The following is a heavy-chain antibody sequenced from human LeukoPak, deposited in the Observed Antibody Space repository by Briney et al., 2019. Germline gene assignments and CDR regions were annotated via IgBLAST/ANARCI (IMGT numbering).Heavy chain of an antibody. CDR2: IYPGDYGT. D-gene: IGHD6-19*01. CDR1: GYSFTSYW. V-gene: IGHV5-51*01. Sequence: GESLKISCKGSGYSFTSYWIGWVRQMPGKGLEWMGIIYPGDYGTRDSPSFQGQVTISADKSISTAYLQWSSLKASDTAMYYCASSIAVAGTYSFDYWGQGTLVTVSS. J-gene: IGHJ4*02. CDR3: ASSIAVAGTYSFDY.